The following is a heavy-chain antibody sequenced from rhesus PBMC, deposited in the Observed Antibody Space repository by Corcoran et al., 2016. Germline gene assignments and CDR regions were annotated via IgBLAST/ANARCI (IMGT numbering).Heavy chain of an antibody. V-gene: IGHV4-160*01. CDR3: ARGLIDY. CDR1: GGSINSNY. D-gene: IGHD4-11*01. J-gene: IGHJ4*01. Sequence: QVQLQQWGEGLVKPSETLSLTCAVYGGSINSNYWSWIRQHPGKGLEWIGRIRSGGSTNYNPSLKSRVNISIDTSKNQFALKLSSVTAADTAVYYCARGLIDYWGQGVLVTVSS. CDR2: IRSGGST.